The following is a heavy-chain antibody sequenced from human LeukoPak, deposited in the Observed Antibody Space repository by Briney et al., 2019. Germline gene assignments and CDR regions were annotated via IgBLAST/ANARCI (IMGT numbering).Heavy chain of an antibody. V-gene: IGHV3-30*04. CDR3: AKDWGASGWYNWFDP. J-gene: IGHJ5*02. CDR2: ISYDGNEK. Sequence: PGGSLRLSCAASGFTFSSYAMHWVRQAPGKGLEWVAMISYDGNEKYYADSVKGRLTISRDNSKNTLYLQMNSLTTEDTAIYYCAKDWGASGWYNWFDPWGQGTQVTVSS. D-gene: IGHD6-19*01. CDR1: GFTFSSYA.